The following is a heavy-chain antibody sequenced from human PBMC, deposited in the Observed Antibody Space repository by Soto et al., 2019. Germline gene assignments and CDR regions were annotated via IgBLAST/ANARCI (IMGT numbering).Heavy chain of an antibody. V-gene: IGHV1-69*13. D-gene: IGHD3-22*01. CDR2: IIPIFGTT. CDR3: ARNNYYDSSGYYYFDY. CDR1: GVTFSSYA. Sequence: SVRVSCKASGVTFSSYAISWVRQAPGQGLEWMGGIIPIFGTTKHAQKFQGRVTSTADESTSTVYMELSRLTSEDTALYYCARNNYYDSSGYYYFDYWGQGTPVTVSS. J-gene: IGHJ4*02.